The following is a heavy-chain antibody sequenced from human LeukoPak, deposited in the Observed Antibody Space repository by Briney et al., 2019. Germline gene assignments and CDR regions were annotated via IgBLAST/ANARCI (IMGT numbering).Heavy chain of an antibody. CDR1: GYSFTSYW. CDR2: IYPVDSDT. D-gene: IGHD6-19*01. CDR3: ARHIPVYSGGDAFDI. J-gene: IGHJ3*02. V-gene: IGHV5-51*01. Sequence: GESLKISCKGSGYSFTSYWIGWVRQIPGKGLEWMGSIYPVDSDTTYSPSLQGQVTISADQSTRTAYLQWGSLKASDTAMYYCARHIPVYSGGDAFDIWGQGTLVTVSS.